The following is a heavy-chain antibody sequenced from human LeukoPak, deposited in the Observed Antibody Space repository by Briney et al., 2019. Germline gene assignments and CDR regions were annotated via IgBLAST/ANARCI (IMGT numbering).Heavy chain of an antibody. CDR3: ARDRGYGYSDY. CDR1: GGSISNYY. V-gene: IGHV4-59*08. CDR2: IYHSGNT. D-gene: IGHD5-18*01. J-gene: IGHJ4*02. Sequence: SETLSLTCAVYGGSISNYYWSWIRQPPGQGLEWIGTIYHSGNTYYNPSLKGRVTISVDTSKNHFSLKLSSVTATDTAVYYCARDRGYGYSDYWGQGTLVTVSS.